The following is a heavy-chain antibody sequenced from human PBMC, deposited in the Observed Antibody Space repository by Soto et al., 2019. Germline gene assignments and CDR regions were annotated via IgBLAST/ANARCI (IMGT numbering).Heavy chain of an antibody. CDR3: AKDIDAAVAGPSGYDY. D-gene: IGHD6-19*01. V-gene: IGHV3-23*01. CDR1: GFTFSSYA. Sequence: GGSLRLSCAASGFTFSSYAMTWSRQPQGNGLEWVSAISGSGGSTYYADSVKGRFTISRDNSKNTLYLQMNSLRAEDTAVYYCAKDIDAAVAGPSGYDYWGQGTLVTVSS. CDR2: ISGSGGST. J-gene: IGHJ4*02.